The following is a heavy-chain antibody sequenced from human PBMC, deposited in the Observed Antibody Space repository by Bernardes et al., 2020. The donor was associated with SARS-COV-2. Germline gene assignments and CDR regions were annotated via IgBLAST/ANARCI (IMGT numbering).Heavy chain of an antibody. CDR1: GYTFTSYG. Sequence: ASVKVSCKASGYTFTSYGISWVRQAPGQGLEWMGWISAYNGNTTYAQKLQGRVTMTTDTSTSTAYMELRSLRSDDTAVYYCARFEGDCSSTSCYYWSLSWFDPWGQGTLVTVSS. J-gene: IGHJ5*02. D-gene: IGHD2-2*01. CDR2: ISAYNGNT. CDR3: ARFEGDCSSTSCYYWSLSWFDP. V-gene: IGHV1-18*04.